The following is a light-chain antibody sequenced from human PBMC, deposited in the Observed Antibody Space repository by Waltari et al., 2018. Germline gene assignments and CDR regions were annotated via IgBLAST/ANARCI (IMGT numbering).Light chain of an antibody. CDR3: CSYAGDSTLI. J-gene: IGLJ2*01. CDR2: RNN. CDR1: NSNIATNY. Sequence: QSVLTQPPSASGTPGQTVTISCSGSNSNIATNYVYWYQQVPDTAPNLLLYRNNKRPSGTSHRLSGSKSGNTASLTISGLQADDESDYYCCSYAGDSTLIFGGGTKLTVL. V-gene: IGLV1-47*01.